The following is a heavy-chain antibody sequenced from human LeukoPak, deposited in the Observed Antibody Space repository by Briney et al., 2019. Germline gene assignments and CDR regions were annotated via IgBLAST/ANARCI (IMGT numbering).Heavy chain of an antibody. Sequence: SETLSLTCAVYGGSFSGYYWSWIRQPPGKGLEWIGEINHSGSTNYNPSLKSRVTISVDTSKNQFSLKLSSVTAADTAVYYCARGPYCSSTSCYAVAFDCWGQGTLVTVSS. CDR2: INHSGST. CDR3: ARGPYCSSTSCYAVAFDC. CDR1: GGSFSGYY. J-gene: IGHJ4*02. D-gene: IGHD2-2*01. V-gene: IGHV4-34*01.